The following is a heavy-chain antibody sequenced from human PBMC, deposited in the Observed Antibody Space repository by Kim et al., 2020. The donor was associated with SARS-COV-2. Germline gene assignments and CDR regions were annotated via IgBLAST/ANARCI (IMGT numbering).Heavy chain of an antibody. V-gene: IGHV4-59*01. CDR1: GDSISSYY. D-gene: IGHD2-2*01. J-gene: IGHJ5*01. Sequence: SETLSLTCNVSGDSISSYYWSWIRQPPGKGLEWIGYIYYSGSTTYNPSLQSRVTISVDTSKNQFSLRLSSVTAADTAVYYCARATYSTSWYWFDSWGQGTLVTVSS. CDR3: ARATYSTSWYWFDS. CDR2: IYYSGST.